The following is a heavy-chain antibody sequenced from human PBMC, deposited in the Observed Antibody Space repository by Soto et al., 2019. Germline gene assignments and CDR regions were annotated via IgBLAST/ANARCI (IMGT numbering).Heavy chain of an antibody. Sequence: PSETLSLTCTVSGGSISSYYWSWIRQPAGRGLEWIGRIYTSGSTNYNPSLKSRGTMSVDTSKNQFSLKLSSVTAADTAVYYCERGEVTAEVSENYYYYGMDVWGQGTTVTVSS. CDR2: IYTSGST. CDR3: ERGEVTAEVSENYYYYGMDV. V-gene: IGHV4-4*07. D-gene: IGHD7-27*01. CDR1: GGSISSYY. J-gene: IGHJ6*02.